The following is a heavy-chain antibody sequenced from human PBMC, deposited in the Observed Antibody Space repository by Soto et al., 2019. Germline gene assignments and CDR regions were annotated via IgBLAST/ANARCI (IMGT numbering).Heavy chain of an antibody. CDR3: ARRWGRTFDY. CDR1: GGSISSYY. Sequence: PSETLSLTCTVSGGSISSYYWSWIRQPPGKGLEWIGYIYYSRSTSYKPSLKSRVTISVDTSKNQFSLKLSSVTAADTAVYYCARRWGRTFDYWGQGILVTVSS. V-gene: IGHV4-59*08. D-gene: IGHD7-27*01. CDR2: IYYSRST. J-gene: IGHJ4*02.